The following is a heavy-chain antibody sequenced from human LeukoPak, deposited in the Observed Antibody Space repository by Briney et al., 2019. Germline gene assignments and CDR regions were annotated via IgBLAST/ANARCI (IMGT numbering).Heavy chain of an antibody. Sequence: GGSLRLSCAASGFTSSSYNMNWVRQAPGKGLEWVSCISSSSTTIYYADSVKGRFTVSRDNAKNSLYLQMNSLRVEDTAVYYCAREIQLTDNYGMDVWGQGTTVTVSS. CDR2: ISSSSTTI. CDR1: GFTSSSYN. J-gene: IGHJ6*02. V-gene: IGHV3-48*04. D-gene: IGHD5-18*01. CDR3: AREIQLTDNYGMDV.